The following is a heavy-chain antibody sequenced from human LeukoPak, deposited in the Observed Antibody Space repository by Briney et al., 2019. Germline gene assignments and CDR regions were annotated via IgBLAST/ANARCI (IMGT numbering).Heavy chain of an antibody. J-gene: IGHJ4*02. V-gene: IGHV3-11*06. CDR2: ISSSSSYT. Sequence: GGSLRLSCAASGFTFSDYYMSWIRQAPGKGLEWVSYISSSSSYTNYADSVKGRFTISRDNAKNSLYLQMNCLRAEDTAVYYCARDSPWSVRYFDYWGQGTLVTVSS. CDR1: GFTFSDYY. CDR3: ARDSPWSVRYFDY. D-gene: IGHD2-8*01.